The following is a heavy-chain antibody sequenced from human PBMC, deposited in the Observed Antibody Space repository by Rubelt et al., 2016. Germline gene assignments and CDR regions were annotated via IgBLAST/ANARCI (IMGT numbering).Heavy chain of an antibody. D-gene: IGHD5-24*01. V-gene: IGHV3-30*04. CDR1: GFTFSSYA. CDR3: SKGRLAMAGPRNAFHI. J-gene: IGHJ3*02. Sequence: QVQLVESGGGVVQPGRSLRLSCAASGFTFSSYAMHWVRQAPGKGLEWVAVISYDGSNKYYADSVKGRFTISRDNSKSRQYLQLNSLRSEDSAVYYCSKGRLAMAGPRNAFHIWGHGTTVTVSS. CDR2: ISYDGSNK.